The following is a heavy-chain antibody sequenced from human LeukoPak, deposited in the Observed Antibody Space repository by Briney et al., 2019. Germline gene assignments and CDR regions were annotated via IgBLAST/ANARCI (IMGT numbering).Heavy chain of an antibody. J-gene: IGHJ4*02. CDR1: GGTFSNYA. V-gene: IGHV1-69*01. CDR2: IIPIFATA. CDR3: ARGWDFDSGGRPTAYVY. Sequence: SVKVSCKASGGTFSNYAISWVRQAPGQGLEWMGGIIPIFATANYAQKFQGKVTITADESTSTAYMELSSLRSEDTAIYYCARGWDFDSGGRPTAYVYWGQGTLVSVS. D-gene: IGHD3-22*01.